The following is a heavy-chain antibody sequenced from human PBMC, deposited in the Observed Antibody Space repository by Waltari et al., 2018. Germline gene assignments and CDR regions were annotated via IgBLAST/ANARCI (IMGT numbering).Heavy chain of an antibody. V-gene: IGHV4-39*01. CDR2: MIYRGSS. CDR1: GDSVTSGSYY. J-gene: IGHJ5*01. CDR3: ARAFGSGSYAWFDS. Sequence: QLQLQESGPGLVKPSETLSLTCSVSGDSVTSGSYYWGWIRQPPKKGLEWIGIMIYRGSSYSNPSLKSRVTISVDTSKNQFSLKLSSVAAADTAVYYCARAFGSGSYAWFDSWGQGTLVTVSS. D-gene: IGHD3-10*01.